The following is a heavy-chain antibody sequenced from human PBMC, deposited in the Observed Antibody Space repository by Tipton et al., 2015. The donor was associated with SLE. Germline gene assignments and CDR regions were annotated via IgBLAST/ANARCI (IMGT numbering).Heavy chain of an antibody. CDR1: GSSINFFY. J-gene: IGHJ5*02. Sequence: LRLSCTVTGSSINFFYWSWIRQPPGKGLEWIGHISHNGNTNYNGSLKSRVTLFLDMSNNQFSLQLSSVTAADTAVYYCAREPAASGWFDPWGQGTLVTVCS. CDR2: ISHNGNT. CDR3: AREPAASGWFDP. D-gene: IGHD2-2*01. V-gene: IGHV4-59*01.